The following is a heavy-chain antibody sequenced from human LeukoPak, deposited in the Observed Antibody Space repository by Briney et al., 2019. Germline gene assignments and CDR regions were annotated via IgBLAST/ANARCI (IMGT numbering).Heavy chain of an antibody. V-gene: IGHV3-21*01. Sequence: GGSLRLSCAASGFTFSSYSMNWVRQAPGKGLEWVSSISSSSSYINYADSVKGRFTISRDNANNSLYLQMNSLRAEDTAVYYCARDRAPGYSYPLDYWGQGTLVTVSS. J-gene: IGHJ4*02. CDR2: ISSSSSYI. CDR3: ARDRAPGYSYPLDY. CDR1: GFTFSSYS. D-gene: IGHD3-22*01.